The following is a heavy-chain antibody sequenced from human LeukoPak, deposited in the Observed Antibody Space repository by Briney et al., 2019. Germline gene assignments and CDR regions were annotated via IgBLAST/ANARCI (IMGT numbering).Heavy chain of an antibody. Sequence: SETLSLTCTVSGGSISSYYWSWIRQPPGKGLEWIGYIYYSGSTNYNPSLKSRVTISVDTSKNQFSLKLTSVTPADTAVYFCAGDSYGTDYWGQGTLVTVSS. V-gene: IGHV4-59*01. J-gene: IGHJ4*02. CDR3: AGDSYGTDY. D-gene: IGHD5-18*01. CDR1: GGSISSYY. CDR2: IYYSGST.